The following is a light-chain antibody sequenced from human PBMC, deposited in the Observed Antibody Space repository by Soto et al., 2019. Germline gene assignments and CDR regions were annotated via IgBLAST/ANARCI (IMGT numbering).Light chain of an antibody. CDR3: QQYGRFLT. CDR2: RAS. J-gene: IGKJ2*01. Sequence: DIQMTQSPSTLSASVGDRVTITCRASQSIDTALAWYQQKPGKAPNLLIYRASNLESGVPSRFSGSGSGTEVTLAISSLQPDDFATYYCQQYGRFLTFGQGTKLEIK. CDR1: QSIDTA. V-gene: IGKV1-5*03.